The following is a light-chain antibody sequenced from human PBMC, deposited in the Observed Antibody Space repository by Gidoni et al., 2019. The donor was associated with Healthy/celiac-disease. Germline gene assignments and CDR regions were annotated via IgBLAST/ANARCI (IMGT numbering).Light chain of an antibody. V-gene: IGKV1-39*01. CDR2: AAP. Sequence: DIQMTQSPSSLSASVGDRVTITCRASQSISSYLNWYQQKPGKAPKLLIYAAPSLQSGVPSRFSGSGSGTDFTLTISSLQPEDFATYYCQQSYSTLWTFXQXTKVEIK. J-gene: IGKJ1*01. CDR1: QSISSY. CDR3: QQSYSTLWT.